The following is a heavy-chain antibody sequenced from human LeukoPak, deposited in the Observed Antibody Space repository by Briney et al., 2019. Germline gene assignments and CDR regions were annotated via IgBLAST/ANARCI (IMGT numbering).Heavy chain of an antibody. Sequence: SETLSLTCTVSGGSISSGDYYRSWIRQPPGKGLEWIGYIYYSGSTYYNPSLKSRVTISVDTSKNQFSLKLSSVTAADTAVYYCARDAATAGTTDYWGPGTLVTVSS. D-gene: IGHD1-14*01. V-gene: IGHV4-30-4*01. CDR2: IYYSGST. CDR1: GGSISSGDYY. J-gene: IGHJ4*02. CDR3: ARDAATAGTTDY.